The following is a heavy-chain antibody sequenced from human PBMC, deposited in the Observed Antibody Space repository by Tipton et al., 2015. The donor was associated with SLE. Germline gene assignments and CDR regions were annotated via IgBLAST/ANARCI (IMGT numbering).Heavy chain of an antibody. V-gene: IGHV4-31*03. D-gene: IGHD6-6*01. Sequence: LRLSCTFSGGSISSGGYYWSWIRQHPGKGLEWIGYIYYSGSTYYNPSLKSRVTISVDTSKNQFSLKLCSVTAADTAVYYCSRDPAARRGMDVWGQGTKVTVSS. J-gene: IGHJ6*02. CDR2: IYYSGST. CDR3: SRDPAARRGMDV. CDR1: GGSISSGGYY.